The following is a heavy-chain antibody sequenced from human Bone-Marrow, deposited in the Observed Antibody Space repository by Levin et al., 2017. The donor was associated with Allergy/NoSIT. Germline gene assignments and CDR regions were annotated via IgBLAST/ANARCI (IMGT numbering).Heavy chain of an antibody. Sequence: GGSLRLSCKASGYTFTSYYMHWVRQAPGQGLEWMGIINPSGGGPTYAQKFQGRVTMTRDTSTSTVYMELSSLRSEDTAVYYCAREFVVVVVATAPPRDSDAFDIWGQGTMVTVSS. J-gene: IGHJ3*02. CDR1: GYTFTSYY. CDR3: AREFVVVVVATAPPRDSDAFDI. D-gene: IGHD2-15*01. V-gene: IGHV1-46*01. CDR2: INPSGGGP.